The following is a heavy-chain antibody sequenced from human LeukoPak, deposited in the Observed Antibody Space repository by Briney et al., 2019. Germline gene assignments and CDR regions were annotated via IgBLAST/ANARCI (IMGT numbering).Heavy chain of an antibody. CDR3: ARDPSGGYFDY. CDR1: GYTFTSYH. J-gene: IGHJ4*02. D-gene: IGHD3-16*01. V-gene: IGHV1-46*01. Sequence: ASVKVSCKASGYTFTSYHMHWVRQAPGQGLEWMGLINLSGGSTTYAQKFQGRVTITADESTSTAYMELSSLRSEDTAVYYCARDPSGGYFDYWGQGTLVTVSS. CDR2: INLSGGST.